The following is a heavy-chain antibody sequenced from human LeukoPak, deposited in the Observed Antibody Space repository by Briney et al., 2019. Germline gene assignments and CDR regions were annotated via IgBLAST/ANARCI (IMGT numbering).Heavy chain of an antibody. CDR1: GFTFDDYA. CDR3: AKGAAVYYYCGMDV. V-gene: IGHV3-9*01. J-gene: IGHJ6*02. CDR2: ISWNSGSI. Sequence: PGGSLRLSCAASGFTFDDYAMHWVRQAPGKGLEWVSGISWNSGSIGYADSVKGRFTISRDNAKNSLYLQMNSLRAEDTALYYCAKGAAVYYYCGMDVWGQGTTVTVSS. D-gene: IGHD6-13*01.